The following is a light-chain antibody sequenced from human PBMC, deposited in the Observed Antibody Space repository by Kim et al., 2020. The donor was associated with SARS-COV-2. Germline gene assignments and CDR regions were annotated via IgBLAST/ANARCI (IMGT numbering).Light chain of an antibody. CDR1: QSVSSSY. J-gene: IGKJ2*01. Sequence: LSPWERATLACRSSQSVSSSYLAWYQQKPGQAPRLLIYGASSRATGIPDRFSGSGSGTDFTLTISRLEPEDFAVYYCQQYGSSPQTFGQGTKLEI. V-gene: IGKV3-20*01. CDR3: QQYGSSPQT. CDR2: GAS.